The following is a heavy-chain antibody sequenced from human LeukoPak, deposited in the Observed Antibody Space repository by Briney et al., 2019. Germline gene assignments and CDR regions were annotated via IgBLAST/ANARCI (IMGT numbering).Heavy chain of an antibody. CDR3: ARDQCSSTSCYYYYGMDV. J-gene: IGHJ6*02. CDR2: ISYDGSNK. V-gene: IGHV3-30*04. Sequence: GRSLRLSCAASGFTFSSYAMHWVRQAPGKGLEWVAVISYDGSNKYYADSVKGRFTISRDNSKNTLYLQMNSLSAEDTAVYYCARDQCSSTSCYYYYGMDVWGQGTTVTVSS. D-gene: IGHD2-2*01. CDR1: GFTFSSYA.